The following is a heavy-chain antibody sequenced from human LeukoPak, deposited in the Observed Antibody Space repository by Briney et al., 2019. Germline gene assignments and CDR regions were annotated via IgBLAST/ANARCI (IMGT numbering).Heavy chain of an antibody. V-gene: IGHV3-11*01. J-gene: IGHJ6*03. CDR2: ISSSGSTI. D-gene: IGHD3-10*01. Sequence: GGSLRLSCAASGFTFSDYYMSWIRQAPGKGLEWVSYISSSGSTIYYADSVKGRFTISRDNAKNSLYLQMNSLRAEDTAVYYCASSSTMVGEYYYYYMDVWGKGTTVTVSS. CDR1: GFTFSDYY. CDR3: ASSSTMVGEYYYYYMDV.